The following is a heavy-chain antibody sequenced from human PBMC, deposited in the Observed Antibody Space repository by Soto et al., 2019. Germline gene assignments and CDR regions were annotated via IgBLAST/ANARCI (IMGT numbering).Heavy chain of an antibody. D-gene: IGHD3-10*01. J-gene: IGHJ6*02. CDR1: GYSFANYW. CDR2: IYPGDSDT. Sequence: GESVKISCQGSGYSFANYWTAWVRQMPGKGLEWVGVIYPGDSDTRYSPSFRGQVTISADKSISHVYLQWSSLKASDIAMYYCARNRLRQYYYGMDVWGQGTTVTVSS. V-gene: IGHV5-51*01. CDR3: ARNRLRQYYYGMDV.